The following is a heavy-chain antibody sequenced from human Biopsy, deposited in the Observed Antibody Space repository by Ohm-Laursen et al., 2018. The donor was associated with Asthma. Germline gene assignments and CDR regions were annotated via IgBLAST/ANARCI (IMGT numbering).Heavy chain of an antibody. CDR3: ARGYSGSDRIVYYYSGLEV. Sequence: SVKVSCKAFGDTFSNYAISWGRQAPGQGLGWMGGIIPFLGSTNHAQKFEGRVKITTDESTSTAYMELSSLSPEDTAEYYCARGYSGSDRIVYYYSGLEVWGQGTTVTVSS. D-gene: IGHD5-12*01. J-gene: IGHJ6*02. CDR2: IIPFLGST. CDR1: GDTFSNYA. V-gene: IGHV1-69*05.